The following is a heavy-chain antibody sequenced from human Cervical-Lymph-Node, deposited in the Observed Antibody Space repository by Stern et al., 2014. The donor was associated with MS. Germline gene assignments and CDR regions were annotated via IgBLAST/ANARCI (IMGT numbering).Heavy chain of an antibody. CDR1: GFPFSTYG. CDR2: VSAGGDPT. J-gene: IGHJ4*02. Sequence: EQLVESGGGLVQPGGSLRLSCDTSGFPFSTYGMSWVRQAPGKGLEWVSFVSAGGDPTHYADSVEGRFTISRDKAGNSLHLQMHSLRDEDTAIYYCARTWLENTFDRWGQGTLVTVSS. D-gene: IGHD5-12*01. CDR3: ARTWLENTFDR. V-gene: IGHV3-48*02.